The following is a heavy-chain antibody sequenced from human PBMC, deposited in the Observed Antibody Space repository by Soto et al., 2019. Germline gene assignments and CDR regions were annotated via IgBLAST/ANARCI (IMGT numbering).Heavy chain of an antibody. Sequence: EVQLVESGGGLVKPGGSLRLSCAASGFTFSSYSMNWVRQAPGKGLEWVSSISSSSSYIYYADSVKGRFTISRDNAKNSLYLQMKGLRAEDTAVYYCARERGVSKVQKSLDYWGQGTLVTVSS. CDR2: ISSSSSYI. J-gene: IGHJ4*02. CDR3: ARERGVSKVQKSLDY. D-gene: IGHD4-4*01. V-gene: IGHV3-21*01. CDR1: GFTFSSYS.